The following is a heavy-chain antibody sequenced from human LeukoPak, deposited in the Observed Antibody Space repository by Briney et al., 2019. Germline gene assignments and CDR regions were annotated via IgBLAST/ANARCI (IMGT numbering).Heavy chain of an antibody. J-gene: IGHJ4*02. V-gene: IGHV4-59*01. Sequence: SETLSLTCTVSGGSISSYYWSWIRQPPGKGLEWIGYIYYGGTTNYNPSLKSRVTISVDTSKNQFSLKLSSVTAADTAVYYCARGVYIAAAQYGYWGQGTLVTVSP. CDR2: IYYGGTT. CDR3: ARGVYIAAAQYGY. D-gene: IGHD6-13*01. CDR1: GGSISSYY.